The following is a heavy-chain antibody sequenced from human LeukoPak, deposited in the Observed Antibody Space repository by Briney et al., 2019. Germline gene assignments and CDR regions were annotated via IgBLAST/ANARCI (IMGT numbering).Heavy chain of an antibody. CDR2: ISSSGSGGNT. Sequence: PGGSLRLSCAASGVTLSSYAMSWARQAPGKGLEWVSGISSSGSGGNTYYADSVKGRFTISRDSSKNTLFLHMNTLRAEDTAIYYCAKDRTVGAFYWYFDLWGRGTRVTVPS. D-gene: IGHD1-26*01. J-gene: IGHJ2*01. V-gene: IGHV3-23*01. CDR3: AKDRTVGAFYWYFDL. CDR1: GVTLSSYA.